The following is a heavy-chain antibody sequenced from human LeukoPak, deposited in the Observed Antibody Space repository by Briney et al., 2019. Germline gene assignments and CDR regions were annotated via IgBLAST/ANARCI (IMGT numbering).Heavy chain of an antibody. CDR2: IKQDGSQR. J-gene: IGHJ4*02. Sequence: SGGSLRLSCTASGFTFSDYWMTWVRQAPRKGPEWVANIKQDGSQRYYVDSVRGRFTISRDNAKNSLFLQMNGLRAEDTAVYYCARRGGSSSRRSPIDYWGQGTLVTVSS. V-gene: IGHV3-7*01. D-gene: IGHD6-6*01. CDR3: ARRGGSSSRRSPIDY. CDR1: GFTFSDYW.